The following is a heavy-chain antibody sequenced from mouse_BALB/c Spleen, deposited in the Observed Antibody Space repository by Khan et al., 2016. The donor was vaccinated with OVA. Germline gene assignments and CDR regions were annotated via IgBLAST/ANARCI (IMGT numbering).Heavy chain of an antibody. Sequence: QIQLVQSGPELKKPGETVKISCKASGYTFTNYGINWVKQAPGKGLKWMAWINTNTGEPTYADELKGRFAFSLDTSASTPYLQLNNLKNEDTATYVCARGNYYGSNSWFAYWGQGTLVTVSA. CDR3: ARGNYYGSNSWFAY. CDR1: GYTFTNYG. D-gene: IGHD1-1*01. J-gene: IGHJ3*01. V-gene: IGHV9-3*02. CDR2: INTNTGEP.